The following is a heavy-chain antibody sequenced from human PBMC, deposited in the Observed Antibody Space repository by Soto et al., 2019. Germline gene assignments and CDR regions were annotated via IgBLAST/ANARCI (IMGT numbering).Heavy chain of an antibody. CDR3: ARGYDSSGYYYNWVDP. J-gene: IGHJ5*02. Sequence: QVQLVQSGAEVKKPGSSVKVSCKASGGTFSSYAISWVRQAPGQGLEWMGGIIPIFGTANYAQKFQGRVTITXXEXTXXAYMELSSRRSEDTAVYYCARGYDSSGYYYNWVDPWGQGTLVTVSS. CDR1: GGTFSSYA. CDR2: IIPIFGTA. D-gene: IGHD3-22*01. V-gene: IGHV1-69*05.